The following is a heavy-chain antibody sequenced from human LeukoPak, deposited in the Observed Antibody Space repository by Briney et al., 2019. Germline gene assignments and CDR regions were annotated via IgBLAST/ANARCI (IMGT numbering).Heavy chain of an antibody. CDR1: GFTFSSYE. Sequence: GGSLSLSCAASGFTFSSYEMNWVRQAPGKGLEWVSYISSSGSTIYYADSVKGRFTISRDNAKNSLYLQMNSLRAEDTAVYYCARAIRGYSYGIGLNDYWGQGTLVTVSS. CDR3: ARAIRGYSYGIGLNDY. CDR2: ISSSGSTI. J-gene: IGHJ4*02. V-gene: IGHV3-48*03. D-gene: IGHD5-18*01.